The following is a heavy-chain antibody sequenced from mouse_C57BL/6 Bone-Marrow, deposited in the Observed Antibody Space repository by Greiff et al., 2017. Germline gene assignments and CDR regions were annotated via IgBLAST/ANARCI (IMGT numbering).Heavy chain of an antibody. J-gene: IGHJ2*01. CDR2: IYPGDGDT. CDR3: ARDYYGSSYYFDY. V-gene: IGHV1-82*01. D-gene: IGHD1-1*01. Sequence: QVQLKQSGPELVKPGASVKISCKASGYAFSSSWMNWVKQRPGKGLEWIGRIYPGDGDTNYNGKFKGKATLTADKSYSTAYMQLSSLTSEDSAVYFCARDYYGSSYYFDYWGQGTTLTVSS. CDR1: GYAFSSSW.